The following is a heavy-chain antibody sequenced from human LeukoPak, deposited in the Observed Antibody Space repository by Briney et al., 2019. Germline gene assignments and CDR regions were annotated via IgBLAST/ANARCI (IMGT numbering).Heavy chain of an antibody. Sequence: ASVTVSCKASGYTFTGYYMHWVRQAPGQGLEWMGWINPNSGGTNYAQKFQGRVTMTRDTSISTAYMELSRLRSDDTAVYYCAADLYYYDSSGYSSPIFDYWGQGTLVTVSS. CDR2: INPNSGGT. J-gene: IGHJ4*02. D-gene: IGHD3-22*01. V-gene: IGHV1-2*02. CDR3: AADLYYYDSSGYSSPIFDY. CDR1: GYTFTGYY.